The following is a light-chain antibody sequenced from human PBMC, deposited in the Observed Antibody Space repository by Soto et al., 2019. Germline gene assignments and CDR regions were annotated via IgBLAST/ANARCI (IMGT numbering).Light chain of an antibody. V-gene: IGKV3-20*01. CDR3: QQCGCSPMI. Sequence: PGESATLSCRASQTVSITYLTWYQQKPGQAPRLLIFGASKRATGIPDRFSGSGSGTEFTLTISSLQSEDFALYYCQQCGCSPMIFGRGTKVDIK. CDR2: GAS. J-gene: IGKJ1*01. CDR1: QTVSITY.